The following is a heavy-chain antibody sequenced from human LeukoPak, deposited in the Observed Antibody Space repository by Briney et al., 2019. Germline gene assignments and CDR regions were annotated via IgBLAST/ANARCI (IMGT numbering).Heavy chain of an antibody. V-gene: IGHV1-69*05. Sequence: SVKVSCKASGGTFSSYAISWVRQAPGQGLEWMGRIIPIFGIANYAQKFQGRVTITTDESTSTAYMELSSLRSEDTAVYYCASQLLWFGEFLNWFDPWGQGTLVTVSS. CDR2: IIPIFGIA. D-gene: IGHD3-10*01. CDR3: ASQLLWFGEFLNWFDP. CDR1: GGTFSSYA. J-gene: IGHJ5*02.